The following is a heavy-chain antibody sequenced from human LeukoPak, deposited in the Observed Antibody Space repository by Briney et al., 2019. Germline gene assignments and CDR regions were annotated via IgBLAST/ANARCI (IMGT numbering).Heavy chain of an antibody. CDR1: GFTLSNYW. V-gene: IGHV3-74*01. Sequence: PGWSLRLSCEASGFTLSNYWMYWVRQAPGKGLVWVSRIISDGSSNYADSVKGRFTISRDNAKNTLYLQMNSLRAEDTAVYYCVRGVYASGSSPWGQGTLVTVSS. D-gene: IGHD3-10*01. CDR3: VRGVYASGSSP. J-gene: IGHJ5*02. CDR2: IISDGSS.